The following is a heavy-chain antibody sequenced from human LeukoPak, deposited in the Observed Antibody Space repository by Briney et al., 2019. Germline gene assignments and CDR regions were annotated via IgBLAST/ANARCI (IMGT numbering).Heavy chain of an antibody. Sequence: GESLKISCKGYAYRFTDYWIGWVRQMPGKGREWMGIIYPGDSDTRYSPSFQGQVTISVDTSMSTAYLHWSSLKASDTAIYYCARQNGEVGYFDFWGQGTLVTVSS. CDR2: IYPGDSDT. V-gene: IGHV5-51*01. CDR3: ARQNGEVGYFDF. CDR1: AYRFTDYW. J-gene: IGHJ4*02. D-gene: IGHD1-26*01.